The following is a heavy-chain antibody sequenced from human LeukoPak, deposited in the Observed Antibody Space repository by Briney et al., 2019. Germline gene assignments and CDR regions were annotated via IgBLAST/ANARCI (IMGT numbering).Heavy chain of an antibody. CDR2: ISYDGSNK. D-gene: IGHD2-15*01. Sequence: GGSLRLSCAVSGFTFSSYGMHWVRQAPGKGLEWVAIISYDGSNKYYADSVKGRFTISRDNSKNTLYLQMNSLRAEDTAVYYCAKSRMQGFDPWGQGTLVTVSS. CDR3: AKSRMQGFDP. CDR1: GFTFSSYG. V-gene: IGHV3-30*18. J-gene: IGHJ5*02.